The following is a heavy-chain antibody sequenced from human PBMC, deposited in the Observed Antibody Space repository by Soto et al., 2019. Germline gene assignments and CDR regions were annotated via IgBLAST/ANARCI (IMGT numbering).Heavy chain of an antibody. V-gene: IGHV4-39*01. CDR2: IYYSGST. CDR1: GGSISSSSYY. CDR3: ARHDFWSGSVYDMDV. D-gene: IGHD3-3*01. J-gene: IGHJ6*02. Sequence: SETLSLTCTVSGGSISSSSYYWGWIRQPPGKGLEWIGSIYYSGSTYYNPSLKSRVTISVDTSKNQFSLKLSSVTAADTAVYYCARHDFWSGSVYDMDVWGQGTTVTVSS.